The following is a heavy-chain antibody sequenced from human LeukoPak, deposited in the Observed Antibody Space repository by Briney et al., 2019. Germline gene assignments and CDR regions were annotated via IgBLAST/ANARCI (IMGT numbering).Heavy chain of an antibody. CDR2: IIPIFGTA. V-gene: IGHV1-69*13. J-gene: IGHJ6*03. Sequence: GASVKVSCKASGGTFSSYAISWVRQAPGPGLEWMGGIIPIFGTANYAQKFQGRVTITADESPSTAYMELRSLRSDDTAVYDCARAYGLWFGELLTRNYYYYMDVWGKGTTVTISS. D-gene: IGHD3-10*01. CDR3: ARAYGLWFGELLTRNYYYYMDV. CDR1: GGTFSSYA.